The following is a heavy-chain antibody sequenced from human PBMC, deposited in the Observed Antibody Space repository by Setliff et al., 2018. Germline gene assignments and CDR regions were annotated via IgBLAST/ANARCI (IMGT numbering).Heavy chain of an antibody. V-gene: IGHV4-4*08. CDR3: ARSRGYKHDSSGYYYDHYYYYYMDV. CDR1: GYPINTHY. D-gene: IGHD3-22*01. CDR2: FHISGNVRSV. J-gene: IGHJ6*03. Sequence: SETLSLTCTVSGYPINTHYWSWIRQSPGKGLEWIGYFHISGNVRSVNYNPSLKSRVTISVDTSNNQFSLKLSSVTAADTAVYYCARSRGYKHDSSGYYYDHYYYYYMDVWGKGTTVTVSS.